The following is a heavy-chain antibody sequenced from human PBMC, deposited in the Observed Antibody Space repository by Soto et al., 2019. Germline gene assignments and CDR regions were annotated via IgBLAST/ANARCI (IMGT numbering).Heavy chain of an antibody. J-gene: IGHJ4*02. V-gene: IGHV4-59*08. D-gene: IGHD3-3*01. Sequence: SETLSLTCTVSGGSISSYYWSWIRQPPGKGLEWIGYIYYSGSTNYNPSLKSRVTISVDTSKNQFSLKLSSVTAADTAVYYCARVSSYDFWSGYYYYFDYWGQGTLVTVSS. CDR3: ARVSSYDFWSGYYYYFDY. CDR1: GGSISSYY. CDR2: IYYSGST.